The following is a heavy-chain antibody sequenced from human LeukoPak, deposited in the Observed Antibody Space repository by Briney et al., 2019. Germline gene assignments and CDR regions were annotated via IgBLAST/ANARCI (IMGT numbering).Heavy chain of an antibody. J-gene: IGHJ4*02. CDR2: IIPIFGTA. Sequence: ASVKVSCKASGGTFSSYAISWVRQAPRQGLEWMGGIIPIFGTANYAQKFQGRVTITADESTSTAYMELSSLRSEDTAVYYCARVGSSGWYYFDYWGQGTLVTVSS. D-gene: IGHD6-19*01. CDR3: ARVGSSGWYYFDY. V-gene: IGHV1-69*13. CDR1: GGTFSSYA.